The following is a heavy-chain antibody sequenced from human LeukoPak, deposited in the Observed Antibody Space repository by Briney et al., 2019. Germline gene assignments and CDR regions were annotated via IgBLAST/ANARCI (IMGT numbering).Heavy chain of an antibody. CDR3: ARDFVDTAMAADY. CDR1: GFTFSSYA. CDR2: ISYDGSNK. V-gene: IGHV3-30-3*01. Sequence: GGSLRLSCEASGFTFSSYAMHWVRQAPGKGLEWVAVISYDGSNKYYADSVKGRFTIFRDNSKNTLYLQMNSLRAEDTAVYYCARDFVDTAMAADYWGQGTLVTVSS. J-gene: IGHJ4*02. D-gene: IGHD5-18*01.